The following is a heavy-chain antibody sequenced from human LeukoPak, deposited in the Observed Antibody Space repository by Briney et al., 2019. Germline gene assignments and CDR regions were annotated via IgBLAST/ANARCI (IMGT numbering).Heavy chain of an antibody. CDR2: ISSSSSTI. CDR3: ARDFIAAAGTHDY. Sequence: PGGSLRLSCAASGFTFSSYSMNWVRQAPGKGLEWVSYISSSSSTIYYADPVKGRFTISRDNAKNSLYLQMNSLRAEDTAVYYCARDFIAAAGTHDYWGQGTLVTVSS. J-gene: IGHJ4*02. D-gene: IGHD6-13*01. CDR1: GFTFSSYS. V-gene: IGHV3-48*01.